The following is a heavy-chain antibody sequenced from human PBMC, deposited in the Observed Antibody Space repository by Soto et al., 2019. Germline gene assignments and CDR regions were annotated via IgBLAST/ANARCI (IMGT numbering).Heavy chain of an antibody. CDR3: ARDWGRVLRVAYNYGMDV. Sequence: GASVKVSCKASGGTFSSYAISWVRQAPGQGLEWMGGIIPMSGALKYAQKFQGRVTITADESSSIAYMELSSLRSEDTAVYYCARDWGRVLRVAYNYGMDVWGQGTTVNASS. V-gene: IGHV1-69*13. J-gene: IGHJ6*02. CDR2: IIPMSGAL. D-gene: IGHD3-16*01. CDR1: GGTFSSYA.